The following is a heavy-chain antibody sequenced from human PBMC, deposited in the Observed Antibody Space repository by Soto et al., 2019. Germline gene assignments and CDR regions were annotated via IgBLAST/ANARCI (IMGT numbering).Heavy chain of an antibody. Sequence: GGSLRLSCAASGFHVSDSYISWVRQAPWKGLEWVSVIYAGGTTFYADSVKGRFTISRHNTTNTVYVQMNSLRAEDTAVFYCARGGEFCSGGICYYRWGQGTLVTVSS. D-gene: IGHD2-15*01. V-gene: IGHV3-53*04. CDR3: ARGGEFCSGGICYYR. J-gene: IGHJ4*02. CDR1: GFHVSDSY. CDR2: IYAGGTT.